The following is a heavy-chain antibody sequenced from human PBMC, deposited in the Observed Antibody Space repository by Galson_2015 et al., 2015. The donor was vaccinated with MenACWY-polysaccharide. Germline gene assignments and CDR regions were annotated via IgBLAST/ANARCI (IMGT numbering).Heavy chain of an antibody. Sequence: SLRLSCAASGFTFSSSAMSWVRQAPVRGLEWVSGISGSGGSTYYADAVKGRFTISRDNSKNTLYLQMDSLRAEDTAVYYCAKAYIVVIPDAAYDCWGQGALVTVSS. CDR1: GFTFSSSA. CDR2: ISGSGGST. D-gene: IGHD2-2*01. J-gene: IGHJ4*02. CDR3: AKAYIVVIPDAAYDC. V-gene: IGHV3-23*01.